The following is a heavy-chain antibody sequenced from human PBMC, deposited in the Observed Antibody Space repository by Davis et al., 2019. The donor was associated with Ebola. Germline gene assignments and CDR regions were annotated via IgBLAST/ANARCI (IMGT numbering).Heavy chain of an antibody. Sequence: SETLSLTCTVSGGSISSSSYYWGWIRQPPGKGLEWIGSIYYSGSTYYNPSLKSRVTISVDTSKNQFSLKLSSVTAADTAVYYCARDERSSSWGRGRYYGMDVWGQGTTVTVSS. V-gene: IGHV4-39*07. CDR3: ARDERSSSWGRGRYYGMDV. CDR2: IYYSGST. D-gene: IGHD6-13*01. J-gene: IGHJ6*02. CDR1: GGSISSSSYY.